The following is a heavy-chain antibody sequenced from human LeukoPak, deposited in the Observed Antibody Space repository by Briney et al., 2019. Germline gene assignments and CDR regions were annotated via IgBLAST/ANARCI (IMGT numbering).Heavy chain of an antibody. CDR1: GGSFSGYY. J-gene: IGHJ3*02. V-gene: IGHV4-34*01. Sequence: SETLSLTCAVYGGSFSGYYWSWIRQPPGKGLEWIGEINHSGSTNYNPPLKSRVTISVDTSKNQFSLKLGSVTAADTAVYYCARLPNDAFDIWGQGTMVTVSS. CDR2: INHSGST. CDR3: ARLPNDAFDI.